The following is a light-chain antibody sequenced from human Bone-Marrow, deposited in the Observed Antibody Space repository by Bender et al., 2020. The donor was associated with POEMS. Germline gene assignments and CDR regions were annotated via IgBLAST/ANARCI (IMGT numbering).Light chain of an antibody. J-gene: IGLJ3*02. CDR3: QSVDSSNTYRV. Sequence: AASITCSGDVLTKRYGFWYQQKPGQAPVLVIYRNTGRPSGIPERFSGSFSGTTLTLTISGVQAEDEADYYCQSVDSSNTYRVFGGGTKLTVL. CDR2: RNT. CDR1: VLTKRY. V-gene: IGLV3-25*03.